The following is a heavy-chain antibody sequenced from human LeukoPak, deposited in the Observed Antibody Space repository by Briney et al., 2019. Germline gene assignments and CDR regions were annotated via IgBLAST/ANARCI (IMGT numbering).Heavy chain of an antibody. Sequence: TLSLTCAVSGGSISSGGYSWSWIRQPPGKGLEWIGYIYHSGSTYYNPSLKSRVTISVDRSKNQFSLKLSSVTAADTAVYYCARDLGSPSDYWGQGTLVTVSS. J-gene: IGHJ4*02. CDR2: IYHSGST. CDR1: GGSISSGGYS. V-gene: IGHV4-30-2*01. CDR3: ARDLGSPSDY. D-gene: IGHD2-15*01.